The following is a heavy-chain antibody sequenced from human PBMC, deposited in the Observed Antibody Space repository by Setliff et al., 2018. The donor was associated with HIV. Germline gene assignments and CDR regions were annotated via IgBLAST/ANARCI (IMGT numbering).Heavy chain of an antibody. Sequence: PSETLSLTCTVSGGPISTNDYYWGWIRQPPGKGLEWIGNIHYGGYFWYSPSLKSRVTISVDTSKNQFSLKLSSVTAADTAVYYCARPALGIGGGSRFDNWGQGIRVTVSS. CDR3: ARPALGIGGGSRFDN. CDR2: IHYGGYF. D-gene: IGHD3-16*01. CDR1: GGPISTNDYY. J-gene: IGHJ4*02. V-gene: IGHV4-39*01.